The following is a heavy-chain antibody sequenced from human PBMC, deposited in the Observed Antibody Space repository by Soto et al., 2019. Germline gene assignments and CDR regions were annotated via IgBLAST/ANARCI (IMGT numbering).Heavy chain of an antibody. CDR2: ISYDGSNK. Sequence: GGSLRLSCAASGFTFSSYGMHWVRQAPGKGLEWVAVISYDGSNKYYADSVKGRFTISRDNSKNTLYLQMNSLRAEDTAVYYCAKDLLGSSSGMEVWGQGTTVTVSS. CDR1: GFTFSSYG. V-gene: IGHV3-30*18. CDR3: AKDLLGSSSGMEV. D-gene: IGHD6-13*01. J-gene: IGHJ6*02.